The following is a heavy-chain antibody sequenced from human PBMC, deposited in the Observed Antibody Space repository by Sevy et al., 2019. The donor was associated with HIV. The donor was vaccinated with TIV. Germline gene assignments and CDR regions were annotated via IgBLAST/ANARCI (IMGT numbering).Heavy chain of an antibody. CDR1: GFTFSSYA. D-gene: IGHD3-22*01. CDR3: AGDRRIVVVTSSWGAFDI. CDR2: ISYDGSNK. V-gene: IGHV3-30-3*01. J-gene: IGHJ3*02. Sequence: GGSLRLSCAASGFTFSSYAMHWVRQAPGKGLEWVAVISYDGSNKYYADSVKGRFTISRDNSKNTLYLQMNSLRAEDTAVYYCAGDRRIVVVTSSWGAFDIWGQGTMVTVSS.